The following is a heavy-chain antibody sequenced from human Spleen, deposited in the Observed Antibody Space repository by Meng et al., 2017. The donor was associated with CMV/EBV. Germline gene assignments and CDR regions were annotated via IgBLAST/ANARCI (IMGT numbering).Heavy chain of an antibody. D-gene: IGHD5/OR15-5a*01. J-gene: IGHJ5*02. CDR1: GGSISVSHY. Sequence: SETLSLTCAVSGGSISVSHYWGWIRQPPGKGLEWIGGIYYTGTTYCNPSLKSRVTISIDTSKNQFSLKLSSVSAADTAVYYCARDKSVSSVDPWGQGTLVTVSS. V-gene: IGHV4-39*07. CDR3: ARDKSVSSVDP. CDR2: IYYTGTT.